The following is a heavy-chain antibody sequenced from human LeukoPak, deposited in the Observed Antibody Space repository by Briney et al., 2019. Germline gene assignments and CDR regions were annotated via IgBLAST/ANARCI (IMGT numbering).Heavy chain of an antibody. J-gene: IGHJ3*02. D-gene: IGHD1-26*01. V-gene: IGHV3-48*01. CDR2: ISSSSSTI. CDR3: AGDIVEDGGHAFDI. Sequence: PGGSLRLSCAASGFTFSSYSMNWVRQAPGKGLEWVSYISSSSSTIYYADSVKGRFTISRDNAKNSLHLQMNSLRAEDTAVYYCAGDIVEDGGHAFDIWGQGTMVTVSS. CDR1: GFTFSSYS.